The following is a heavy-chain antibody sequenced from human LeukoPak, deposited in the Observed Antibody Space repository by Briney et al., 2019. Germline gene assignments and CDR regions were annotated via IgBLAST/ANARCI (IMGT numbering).Heavy chain of an antibody. Sequence: SETLSLTCTVSGDSFSYFYWSWIRQPPGKGLEWIGYIYNSGSTSYNPSLRSRVTIPLDTSKNQFSLKLSSVTAADTAIYYCARGVVAAAGRTFDFWGQGTLVTVSS. D-gene: IGHD6-13*01. CDR1: GDSFSYFY. CDR2: IYNSGST. CDR3: ARGVVAAAGRTFDF. J-gene: IGHJ4*02. V-gene: IGHV4-59*01.